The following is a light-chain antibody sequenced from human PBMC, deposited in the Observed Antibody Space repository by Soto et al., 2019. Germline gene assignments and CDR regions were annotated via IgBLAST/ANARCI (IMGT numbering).Light chain of an antibody. CDR1: QDISNY. CDR3: QQYDDLPRT. CDR2: DAS. V-gene: IGKV1-33*01. J-gene: IGKJ1*01. Sequence: IQMTQSPSSLSASVGDRVTITCQASQDISNYLNWFQQKPGKAPKLLIYDASYLETGVPFRFSGRGSGTDFTFTIASLQPEDVATYYCQQYDDLPRTFGQGTKVAIK.